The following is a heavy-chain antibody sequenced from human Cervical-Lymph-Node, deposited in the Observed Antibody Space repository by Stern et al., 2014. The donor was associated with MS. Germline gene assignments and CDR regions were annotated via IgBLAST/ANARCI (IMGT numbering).Heavy chain of an antibody. CDR1: GFTFSSYA. D-gene: IGHD3/OR15-3a*01. V-gene: IGHV3-30*01. CDR2: ISYDGRNK. J-gene: IGHJ4*02. CDR3: ARGRGGLYYFDY. Sequence: QVQLVQSGGGVVQPGRSLRLSCAASGFTFSSYAMHWVRQAPGKGLEWVAGISYDGRNKYYADSVKGRFTISRDNSKNTLYLQMNSLRAEDTAVYYCARGRGGLYYFDYWGQGTLVTVSS.